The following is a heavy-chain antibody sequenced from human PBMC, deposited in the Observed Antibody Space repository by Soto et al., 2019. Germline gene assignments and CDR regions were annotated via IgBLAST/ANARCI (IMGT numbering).Heavy chain of an antibody. J-gene: IGHJ4*02. V-gene: IGHV1-69*06. CDR1: GSRFSNYV. D-gene: IGHD2-2*02. CDR2: IIPIFNST. CDR3: AREGRGKKAGYNGLVSLGY. Sequence: QVQLVQSGAEVKTPGSSLKVSCKGSGSRFSNYVISWVRQDPGHGLEWLGRIIPIFNSTKYAQNFQGRVTLTADKSTSAASLELSSRRSDDTAVYYWAREGRGKKAGYNGLVSLGYWGQGTLVTVSS.